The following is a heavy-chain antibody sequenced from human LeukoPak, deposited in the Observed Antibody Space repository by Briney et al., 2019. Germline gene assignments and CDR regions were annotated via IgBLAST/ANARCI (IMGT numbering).Heavy chain of an antibody. V-gene: IGHV3-23*01. D-gene: IGHD1-26*01. J-gene: IGHJ5*02. CDR3: AKDPGGSYPPRWFDP. CDR2: ISGSGGST. Sequence: GGSLRLSCAASGFTFSSYAMSWVRQAPGKGLEWVSTISGSGGSTYYADSVKGRFTISRDNSKNTLYLQMNSLRAEDTAVYYCAKDPGGSYPPRWFDPWGQGTLVTVSS. CDR1: GFTFSSYA.